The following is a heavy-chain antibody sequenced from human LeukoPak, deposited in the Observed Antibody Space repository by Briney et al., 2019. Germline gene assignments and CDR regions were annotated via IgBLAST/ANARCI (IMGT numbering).Heavy chain of an antibody. CDR2: IYSGGNT. CDR3: TRESGSGRSISY. D-gene: IGHD3-10*01. CDR1: GFTVSSNH. Sequence: GGSLRLSCAASGFTVSSNHMSWVRQAPGKGLEWVPVIYSGGNTYYADSVKGRFTISRDNSKNTLSLQMNSLRAEDTAVYYCTRESGSGRSISYWGQGTLVTVSS. V-gene: IGHV3-53*01. J-gene: IGHJ4*02.